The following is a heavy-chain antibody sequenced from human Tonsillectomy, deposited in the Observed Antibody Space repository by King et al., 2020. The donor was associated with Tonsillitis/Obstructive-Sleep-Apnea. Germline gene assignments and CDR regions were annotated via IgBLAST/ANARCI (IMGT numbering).Heavy chain of an antibody. J-gene: IGHJ3*02. D-gene: IGHD1-26*01. CDR2: SNPSAGST. CDR1: GYTYTSYY. V-gene: IGHV1-46*01. CDR3: ALIVGATSWAFDI. Sequence: VQLVESGAEVNKPGASVKVPFKASGYTYTSYYMHWVRHAPGKGREWMGISNPSAGSTMYAQKFQGRVTMTRVTSTSTVYMELRSLRSEDTAVYYCALIVGATSWAFDIWGQGTMVTVSS.